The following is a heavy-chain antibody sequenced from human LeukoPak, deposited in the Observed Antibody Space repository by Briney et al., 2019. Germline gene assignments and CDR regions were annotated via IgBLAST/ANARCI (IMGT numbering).Heavy chain of an antibody. Sequence: SETLSLTCTVSGYSIGSGYYWGWIRQPPGKGLEWIGSIYHSGSTYYNPSLKSRVTISVDTSKNQFSLKLSSVTAADTAVYYCARDEIVGATRCFDYWGQGTLVTVSS. J-gene: IGHJ4*02. D-gene: IGHD1-26*01. CDR2: IYHSGST. CDR1: GYSIGSGYY. V-gene: IGHV4-38-2*02. CDR3: ARDEIVGATRCFDY.